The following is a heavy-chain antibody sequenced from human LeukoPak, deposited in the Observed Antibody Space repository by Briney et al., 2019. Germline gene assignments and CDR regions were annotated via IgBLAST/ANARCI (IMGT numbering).Heavy chain of an antibody. V-gene: IGHV3-30-3*01. J-gene: IGHJ4*02. CDR2: ISYDGSNK. Sequence: GGSLRLSCAASGFTFSSYAMHWVRQAPGKGLEWVAVISYDGSNKYYADSVKGRFTISRDNSKDTLYLQMNSLRAEDTAVYYCARGTRAFDYWGQGTLLTVSS. CDR1: GFTFSSYA. D-gene: IGHD2-2*01. CDR3: ARGTRAFDY.